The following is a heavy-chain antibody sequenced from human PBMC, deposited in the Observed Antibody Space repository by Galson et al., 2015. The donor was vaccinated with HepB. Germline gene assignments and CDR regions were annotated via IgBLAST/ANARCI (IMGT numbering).Heavy chain of an antibody. V-gene: IGHV3-48*01. Sequence: SLRLSCAASGFTLSSYSMKWVRQAPGKGLEWLSYISSGSGSIHYADSVKGRFTISRDDAKNSLYVQMNSLRVEDTAVYYCARGPVAGSDSYYMDVWGKGTTVTVS. J-gene: IGHJ6*03. CDR2: ISSGSGSI. CDR3: ARGPVAGSDSYYMDV. D-gene: IGHD6-19*01. CDR1: GFTLSSYS.